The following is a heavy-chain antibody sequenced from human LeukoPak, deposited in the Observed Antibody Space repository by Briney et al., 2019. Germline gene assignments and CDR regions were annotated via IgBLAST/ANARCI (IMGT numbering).Heavy chain of an antibody. D-gene: IGHD2-15*01. CDR1: GFTFDDSA. CDR2: IKQDGSEK. CDR3: ARVNPVGTSYYFDY. V-gene: IGHV3-7*01. Sequence: GRSLRLSCAASGFTFDDSAMHWVRQAPGKGLEWVANIKQDGSEKYYVDSVKGRFTISRDNAKNSLYLQMNSLRAEDTAVYYCARVNPVGTSYYFDYWGQGTLVTVSS. J-gene: IGHJ4*02.